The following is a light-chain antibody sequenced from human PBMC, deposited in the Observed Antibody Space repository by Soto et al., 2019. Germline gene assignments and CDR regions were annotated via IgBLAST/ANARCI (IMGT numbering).Light chain of an antibody. CDR1: QSVGSY. Sequence: EIVLTQSPATLSLSPGERATLSCRASQSVGSYFAWYQQKPGQAPRLLIYDASNRATGIPARFSGSGSGTEFGPTLRSIESDDCAVYYCQQRSRGPLTFGPGIKVESK. J-gene: IGKJ1*01. CDR2: DAS. CDR3: QQRSRGPLT. V-gene: IGKV3-11*01.